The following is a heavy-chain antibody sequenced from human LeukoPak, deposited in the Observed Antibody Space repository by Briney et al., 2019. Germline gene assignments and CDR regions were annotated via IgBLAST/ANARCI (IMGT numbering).Heavy chain of an antibody. J-gene: IGHJ4*02. D-gene: IGHD2-2*01. Sequence: GGSLRLSCAASGFTFSSYGMSWVRQAPGKGLEWVALISYDGSNKYYADSVKGRFTISRDNSKNTLYLQMHSLRADDTAVYYCARDLQYLLLMGEIDYWGQGTLVTVSS. V-gene: IGHV3-30*03. CDR2: ISYDGSNK. CDR3: ARDLQYLLLMGEIDY. CDR1: GFTFSSYG.